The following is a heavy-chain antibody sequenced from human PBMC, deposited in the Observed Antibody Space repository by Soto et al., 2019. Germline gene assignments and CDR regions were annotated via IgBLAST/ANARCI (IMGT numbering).Heavy chain of an antibody. CDR1: GFTFSSYS. CDR2: ISSSSSYI. D-gene: IGHD6-13*01. CDR3: AREHIAAAGPGYGMDV. V-gene: IGHV3-21*01. Sequence: PAGSLRLSCAPSGFTFSSYSMNWVRQAPGKGLEWVSSISSSSSYIYYAESVKGRFTISRDNAKNSLYLQMNSLRAEDTAVYYCAREHIAAAGPGYGMDVWGQGTTVTVSS. J-gene: IGHJ6*02.